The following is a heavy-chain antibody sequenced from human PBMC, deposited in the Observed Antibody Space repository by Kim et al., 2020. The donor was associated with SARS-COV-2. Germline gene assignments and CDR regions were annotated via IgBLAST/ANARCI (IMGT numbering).Heavy chain of an antibody. CDR2: ISSSSSTI. Sequence: GGSLRLSCAASGFTFSSYSMNWVRQAPGKGLEWVSYISSSSSTIYYADSVKGRFTISRDNAKNSLYLQMNSLRDEDTAVYYCAREGEGRYFDWYPTSPQLDYYYYYGMDVWGQGTTVTVSS. V-gene: IGHV3-48*02. J-gene: IGHJ6*02. D-gene: IGHD3-9*01. CDR1: GFTFSSYS. CDR3: AREGEGRYFDWYPTSPQLDYYYYYGMDV.